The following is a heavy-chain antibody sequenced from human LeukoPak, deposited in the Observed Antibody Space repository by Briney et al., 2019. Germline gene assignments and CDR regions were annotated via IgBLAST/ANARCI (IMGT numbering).Heavy chain of an antibody. CDR2: ISQYGRKK. J-gene: IGHJ4*02. CDR3: ARENWSNYY. CDR1: GFNFTTFY. Sequence: PGGSLRLFCAASGFNFTTFYMTCVRHAPGKGLGWLANISQYGRKKYYADSVVGRFAIDRDNAINSVFLQMISVRAEDMAVYYCARENWSNYYWGQGTLATVSS. D-gene: IGHD1-1*01. V-gene: IGHV3-7*01.